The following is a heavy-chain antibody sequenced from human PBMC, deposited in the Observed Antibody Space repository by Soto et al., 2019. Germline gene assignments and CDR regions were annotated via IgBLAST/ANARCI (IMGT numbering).Heavy chain of an antibody. J-gene: IGHJ4*02. V-gene: IGHV3-30-3*01. D-gene: IGHD1-26*01. CDR2: ISYDGSNK. CDR1: GFSFSSYA. Sequence: QVQLVGSGGGVVQPRRSLSISCAASGFSFSSYAMHWVRQAPGKGLEWVAVISYDGSNKYYADSVKGRFTISRDNSKNTLYLQMNSLRAEDTAVYYCARNLGGATFDYWGQGTLVTVSS. CDR3: ARNLGGATFDY.